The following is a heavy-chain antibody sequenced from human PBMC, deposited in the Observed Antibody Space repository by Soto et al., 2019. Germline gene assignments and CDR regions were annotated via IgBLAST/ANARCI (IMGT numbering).Heavy chain of an antibody. CDR2: IKQDGSEK. J-gene: IGHJ6*02. CDR1: GFTSGSYW. CDR3: VRASGMDV. Sequence: GGSLRLSCAASGFTSGSYWMSWVRQAPGKGLEWVANIKQDGSEKYYVDSVKGRFTISRDNAKNSLYLQMNSLRGEDTAVYYCVRASGMDVWGQGTTVTVSS. V-gene: IGHV3-7*03.